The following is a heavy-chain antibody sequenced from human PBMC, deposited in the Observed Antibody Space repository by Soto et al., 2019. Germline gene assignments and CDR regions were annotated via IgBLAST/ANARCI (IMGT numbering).Heavy chain of an antibody. CDR3: ARDLGWAFDS. J-gene: IGHJ4*02. D-gene: IGHD6-19*01. V-gene: IGHV3-48*02. Sequence: EVQLVESGGGSVQPGGSLXXSCAXSGFXXXTXSMNWVRQAPGRGLEWISYISGGGRPISYADSVKGRFTISRDNAKNSLYLQMDSLTDEDTAVYYCARDLGWAFDSWGQGTLVTVSS. CDR1: GFXXXTXS. CDR2: ISGGGRPI.